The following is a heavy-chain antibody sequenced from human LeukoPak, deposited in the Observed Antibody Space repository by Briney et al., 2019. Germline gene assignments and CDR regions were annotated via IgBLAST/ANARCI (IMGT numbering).Heavy chain of an antibody. CDR1: GFTFSGSA. CDR2: IRSKANSYAT. Sequence: GGSLRLSCAASGFTFSGSAMHWVRQASGKGLEWVDRIRSKANSYATAYAASVKGRFTISRDDSKNTAYLQMNSLKTEDTAVYYCTRTTYPQFGSYGSGYYYYYYMDVWGKGTTVTVSS. J-gene: IGHJ6*03. D-gene: IGHD1-26*01. CDR3: TRTTYPQFGSYGSGYYYYYYMDV. V-gene: IGHV3-73*01.